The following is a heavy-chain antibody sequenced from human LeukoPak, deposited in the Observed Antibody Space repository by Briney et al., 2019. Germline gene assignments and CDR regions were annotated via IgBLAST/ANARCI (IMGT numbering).Heavy chain of an antibody. J-gene: IGHJ4*02. CDR2: ISGSGGST. V-gene: IGHV3-23*01. CDR1: GFTFSSYA. CDR3: AKDSGSYYAYNPFDY. D-gene: IGHD1-26*01. Sequence: HPGGSLRLSCAASGFTFSSYAMSWVRQAPGKGLEWVSAISGSGGSTYYADSVKGRFTISRDNSKNTLYLQMNSLRAEDTAVYYCAKDSGSYYAYNPFDYWGQGTLVTVSS.